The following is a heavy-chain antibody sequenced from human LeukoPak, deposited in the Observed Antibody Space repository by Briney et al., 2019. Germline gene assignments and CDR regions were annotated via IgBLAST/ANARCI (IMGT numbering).Heavy chain of an antibody. V-gene: IGHV3-48*01. J-gene: IGHJ2*01. CDR1: GFTFSSYS. CDR3: ARARNFYDSSGHGHWYFDL. CDR2: ISSSSSTI. Sequence: PGRSLRLSCVASGFTFSSYSMNWVRQAPGKGLEWVSYISSSSSTIYYADSVKGRFTISRDNAKNSLYLQMNSLRAEDTAVYYCARARNFYDSSGHGHWYFDLWGRGTLVTVSS. D-gene: IGHD3-22*01.